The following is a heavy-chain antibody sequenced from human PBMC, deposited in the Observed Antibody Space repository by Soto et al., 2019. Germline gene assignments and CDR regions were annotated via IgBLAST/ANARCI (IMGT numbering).Heavy chain of an antibody. CDR2: ARNKVSGYTT. J-gene: IGHJ4*02. CDR1: GFTFSYHY. V-gene: IGHV3-72*01. CDR3: ARLMGTSFDL. D-gene: IGHD5-12*01. Sequence: GGSLRLSCAASGFTFSYHYMDWVRQAPGKGLEWVGRARNKVSGYTTAHAASVEGRFAISRDDSKNSLYLQMSSLKVDDTAVYFCARLMGTSFDLWGQGTLVTV.